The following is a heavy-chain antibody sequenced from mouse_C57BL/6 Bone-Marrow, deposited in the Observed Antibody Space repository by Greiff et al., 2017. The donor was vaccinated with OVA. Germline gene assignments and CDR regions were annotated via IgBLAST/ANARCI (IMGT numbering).Heavy chain of an antibody. D-gene: IGHD1-1*01. CDR2: IYPRSGNT. CDR1: GYTFTSYG. Sequence: QVQLQQSGAELARPGASVKLSCKASGYTFTSYGISWVKQRTGQGLEWIGEIYPRSGNTYYNEKFKGKATLTADKSSSTAYMELRSLTSEDSAVYFCAREAGFTTVVATDLDYWGQGTTLTVSS. CDR3: AREAGFTTVVATDLDY. J-gene: IGHJ2*01. V-gene: IGHV1-81*01.